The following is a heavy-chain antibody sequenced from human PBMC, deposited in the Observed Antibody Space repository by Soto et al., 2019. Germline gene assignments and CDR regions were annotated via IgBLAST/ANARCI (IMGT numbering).Heavy chain of an antibody. D-gene: IGHD2-21*02. J-gene: IGHJ6*02. V-gene: IGHV4-30-4*08. Sequence: SETLSLTCTISGGSISYEYYHWTWIRQSPGKGLEWIGYIHYSGSIIYNPSFKSRVTISVDTSKNQFSLQLSSVTAADTAVYFCAREDDGGDRDYYGLDVWGQGTTVTVSS. CDR2: IHYSGSI. CDR1: GGSISYEYYH. CDR3: AREDDGGDRDYYGLDV.